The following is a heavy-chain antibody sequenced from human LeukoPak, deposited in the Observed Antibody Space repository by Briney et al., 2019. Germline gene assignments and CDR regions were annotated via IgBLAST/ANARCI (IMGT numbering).Heavy chain of an antibody. D-gene: IGHD3-22*01. CDR2: IRDDRRNQ. V-gene: IGHV3-30*02. Sequence: GGSLRLSCAESGFTFSYYGMQWVRQAPGKGLEGAAFIRDDRRNQYYADSVKGRFTISRDNSKITLYLHMNSLRSEDPAVYYCSKDYSDSSGYFRVPHVFGFWGQGTLVTVAS. J-gene: IGHJ4*02. CDR1: GFTFSYYG. CDR3: SKDYSDSSGYFRVPHVFGF.